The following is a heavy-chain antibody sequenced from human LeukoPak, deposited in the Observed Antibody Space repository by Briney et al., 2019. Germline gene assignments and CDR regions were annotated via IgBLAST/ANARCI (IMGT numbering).Heavy chain of an antibody. CDR2: IYSGGSI. D-gene: IGHD3-10*02. CDR1: GFTVSSNY. V-gene: IGHV3-53*01. J-gene: IGHJ6*04. Sequence: GGSLRLSCAVSGFTVSSNYMSWVRQAPGKGLEWVSIIYSGGSIYYRDSVKGRFTISRDNAKNSLYLQMNSLRAEDTAVYYCAELGITMIGGVWGKGTTVTISS. CDR3: AELGITMIGGV.